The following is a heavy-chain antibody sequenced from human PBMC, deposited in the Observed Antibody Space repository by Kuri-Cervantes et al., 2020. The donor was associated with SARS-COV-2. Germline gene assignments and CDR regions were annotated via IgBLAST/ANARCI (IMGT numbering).Heavy chain of an antibody. CDR1: GYTFTFYV. V-gene: IGHV1-18*01. Sequence: ASVKVSCKASGYTFTFYVFSWVRQAPGQGLEWMGWISSYSGNTNYAQNLQGRVTMTTDTSTNTAYMELRSLRSDDTAVYYCSRHDDYDNFALDYWGQGTLVTVSS. CDR3: SRHDDYDNFALDY. D-gene: IGHD4-11*01. CDR2: ISSYSGNT. J-gene: IGHJ4*02.